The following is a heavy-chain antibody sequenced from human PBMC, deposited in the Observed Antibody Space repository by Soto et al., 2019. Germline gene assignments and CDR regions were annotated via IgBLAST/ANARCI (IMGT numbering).Heavy chain of an antibody. CDR1: GFSLSTSGVG. CDR3: AHTRISSSWYDYYYGMDV. D-gene: IGHD6-13*01. CDR2: IYWDDDK. Sequence: QITLKESGPTLVKPTQTLTPTCTFSGFSLSTSGVGVGWIRQPPGKALEWLALIYWDDDKRYSPSLKSRLTITKDTSKNQVVLTMTNMDPVDTATYYCAHTRISSSWYDYYYGMDVWGQGTTVTVSS. J-gene: IGHJ6*02. V-gene: IGHV2-5*02.